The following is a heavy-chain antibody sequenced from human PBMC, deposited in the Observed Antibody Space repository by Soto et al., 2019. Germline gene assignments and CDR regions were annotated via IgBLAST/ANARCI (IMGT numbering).Heavy chain of an antibody. Sequence: QITLKESGPTLMKPTQTLTLTCTFSGFSFSSSGVGVGWIRQPPGKALEWLALFYWNDDKHYSPSLKSRLTITKDTSKNQVVLTMTNMDPVDTATYYCAHRLMRREYSSSYFDYWGQGTLVTVSS. CDR3: AHRLMRREYSSSYFDY. CDR1: GFSFSSSGVG. D-gene: IGHD6-6*01. J-gene: IGHJ4*02. V-gene: IGHV2-5*01. CDR2: FYWNDDK.